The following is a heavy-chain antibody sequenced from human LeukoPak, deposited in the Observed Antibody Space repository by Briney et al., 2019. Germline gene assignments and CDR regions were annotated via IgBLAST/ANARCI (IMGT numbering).Heavy chain of an antibody. CDR3: TRDSSGWYLFGN. Sequence: GGSLRLSCTASGFTVAEYTMGWFRQAPGKGLEWVGFIRTKLLGGTTEYAASVKGRFTISRDDSKSLAYLQMNSLKTEDTAVYYCTRDSSGWYLFGNWGQGTLVTVSS. CDR2: IRTKLLGGTT. D-gene: IGHD6-19*01. CDR1: GFTVAEYT. J-gene: IGHJ4*02. V-gene: IGHV3-49*03.